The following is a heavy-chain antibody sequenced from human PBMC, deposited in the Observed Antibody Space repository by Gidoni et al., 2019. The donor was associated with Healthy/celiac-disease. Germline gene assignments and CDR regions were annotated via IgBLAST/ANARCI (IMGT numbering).Heavy chain of an antibody. D-gene: IGHD4-17*01. CDR2: INHSGST. CDR3: ARSYGGWFDP. J-gene: IGHJ5*02. V-gene: IGHV4-34*01. Sequence: QVQLQQWGAGLLKPSATLSLTCAVYGGSFSGYYWSWIRQPPGKGLEWIGEINHSGSTNYNPSLKSRVTISVDTSKNQFSLKLSSVTAADTAVYYCARSYGGWFDPWGQGTLVTVSS. CDR1: GGSFSGYY.